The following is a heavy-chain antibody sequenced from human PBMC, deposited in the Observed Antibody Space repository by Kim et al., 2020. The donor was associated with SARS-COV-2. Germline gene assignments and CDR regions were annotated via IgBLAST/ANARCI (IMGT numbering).Heavy chain of an antibody. V-gene: IGHV3-30*07. D-gene: IGHD3-10*01. J-gene: IGHJ6*02. CDR3: ARAQHRVRGVIGMHYYGMDV. Sequence: RFTISRDNSKNTLYLQMNSLRAEDTAVYYCARAQHRVRGVIGMHYYGMDVWGQGTTVTVSS.